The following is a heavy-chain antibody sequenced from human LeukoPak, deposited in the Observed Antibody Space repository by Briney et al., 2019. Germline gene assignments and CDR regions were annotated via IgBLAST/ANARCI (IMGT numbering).Heavy chain of an antibody. Sequence: PGGSLRLSCAVSGFPFSSHAMSWVRQTPDRGLEWVSATSGSGRTTYYAESVEGRFTISRDNSKNMLYLQMNSLRAEDTALYYCVKTSNDILTGWYSFDHWGQGTQVTVSS. V-gene: IGHV3-23*01. D-gene: IGHD3-9*01. CDR1: GFPFSSHA. CDR2: TSGSGRTT. J-gene: IGHJ4*02. CDR3: VKTSNDILTGWYSFDH.